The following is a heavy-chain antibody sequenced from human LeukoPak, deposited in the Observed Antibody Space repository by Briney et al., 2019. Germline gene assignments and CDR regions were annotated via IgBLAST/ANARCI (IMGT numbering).Heavy chain of an antibody. D-gene: IGHD6-13*01. V-gene: IGHV3-21*01. Sequence: GGSLRLSCAASGFTFSSYSMNWVRQAPGKGLEWVSSISSSSSYIYYADSVKGRFTISRDNAKNSLYLQMNSPRAEDTAVYYCARVIAAAGTDWFDPWGQGTLVTVSS. CDR2: ISSSSSYI. CDR1: GFTFSSYS. J-gene: IGHJ5*02. CDR3: ARVIAAAGTDWFDP.